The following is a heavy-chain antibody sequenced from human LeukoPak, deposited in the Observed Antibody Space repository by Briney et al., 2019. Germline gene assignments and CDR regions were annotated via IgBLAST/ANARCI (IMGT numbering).Heavy chain of an antibody. CDR1: GFTFSSYS. Sequence: GGSLRLSCAASGFTFSSYSMNWVRQAPGKGLEWVSSISSSSSYIYYADSVKGRFTISRDNAKNSLYLQMNSLRAEDAAVYYCAREDYGDYGWFDPWGQGTLVTVSS. CDR3: AREDYGDYGWFDP. V-gene: IGHV3-21*01. CDR2: ISSSSSYI. J-gene: IGHJ5*02. D-gene: IGHD4-17*01.